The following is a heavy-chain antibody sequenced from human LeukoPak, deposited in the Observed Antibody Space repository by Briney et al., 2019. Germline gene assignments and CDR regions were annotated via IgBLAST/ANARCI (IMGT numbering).Heavy chain of an antibody. Sequence: GAPGEVSCKASGYTFSSYGISWVRQAPGQGLEWRGWIHPYNGNTNYAQKLKGRVTMTTDTSTSTAYMELRSLRSDDTDVYYCAVGLAGTFVDYWGQGTLVTVSS. CDR3: AVGLAGTFVDY. CDR2: IHPYNGNT. J-gene: IGHJ4*02. CDR1: GYTFSSYG. V-gene: IGHV1-18*04. D-gene: IGHD6-13*01.